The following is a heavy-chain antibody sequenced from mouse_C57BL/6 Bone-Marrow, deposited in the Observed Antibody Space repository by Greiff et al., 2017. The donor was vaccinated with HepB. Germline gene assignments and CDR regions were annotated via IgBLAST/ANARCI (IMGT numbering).Heavy chain of an antibody. CDR1: GYTFTDYE. J-gene: IGHJ3*01. Sequence: QVQLKESGAELVRPGASVTLSCKASGYTFTDYEMHWVKQTPVHGLEWIGAIDPETGGTAYNQKFKGKAILTADKSSSTAYMELRSLTSEDSAVYYCTRGNYLFAYWGQGTLVTVSA. CDR2: IDPETGGT. V-gene: IGHV1-15*01. D-gene: IGHD2-1*01. CDR3: TRGNYLFAY.